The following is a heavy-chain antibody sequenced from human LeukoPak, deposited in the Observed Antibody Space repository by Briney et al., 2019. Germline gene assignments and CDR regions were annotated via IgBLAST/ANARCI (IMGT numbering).Heavy chain of an antibody. D-gene: IGHD6-13*01. V-gene: IGHV4-34*01. CDR3: ARHRQGGIYSSSWYGFDY. CDR1: GGSFSGYY. J-gene: IGHJ4*02. CDR2: INHSGST. Sequence: SETLSLTCAVYGGSFSGYYWSWIRQPPGKGLEWIGEINHSGSTNYNPSLKSRVTISVDTSKNQFSLKLSSVTAADTAVYYCARHRQGGIYSSSWYGFDYWGQGTLVTVSS.